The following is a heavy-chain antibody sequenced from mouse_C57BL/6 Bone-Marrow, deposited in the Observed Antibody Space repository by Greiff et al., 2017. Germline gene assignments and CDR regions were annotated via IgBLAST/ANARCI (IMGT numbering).Heavy chain of an antibody. J-gene: IGHJ4*01. CDR2: IDPENGDT. CDR3: TTDSNYVPYYYAMDY. D-gene: IGHD2-5*01. CDR1: GFNIKDDY. V-gene: IGHV14-4*01. Sequence: EVKLQESGAELVRPGASVKLSCTASGFNIKDDYMHWVKQRPEQGLEWIGWIDPENGDTEYASKFQGKATITADTSSNTAYLQLSSLTSEDTAVYYCTTDSNYVPYYYAMDYWGQGTSVTVSS.